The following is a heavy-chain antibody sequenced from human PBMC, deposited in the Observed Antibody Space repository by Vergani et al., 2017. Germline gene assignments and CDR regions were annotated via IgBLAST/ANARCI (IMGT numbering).Heavy chain of an antibody. CDR3: ARVGYYYYYMDV. V-gene: IGHV3-30*07. Sequence: QVQLVESGGGVVQPGRSLRLSCAASGFTFSSYAMHWVRQAPGKGLEWVAVISYDGSNKYYADSVKGRFTISRDNSKNTLYLQMNSLRAEDTAVYYCARVGYYYYYMDVWGKGP. CDR2: ISYDGSNK. J-gene: IGHJ6*03. CDR1: GFTFSSYA.